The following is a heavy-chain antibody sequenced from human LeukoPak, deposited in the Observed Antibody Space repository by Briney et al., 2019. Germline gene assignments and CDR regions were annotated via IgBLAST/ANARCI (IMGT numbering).Heavy chain of an antibody. J-gene: IGHJ3*02. Sequence: PSETLSLTCTVSGGSISSSSYYWGWIRQPPGKGLEWIGSIYYSGSTYYNPSLKSRVTISVDTSKNQFSLKLSSVPAVDTAVYYCARPLEPSKGVFDIWDEGTMVTVSS. V-gene: IGHV4-39*01. CDR2: IYYSGST. D-gene: IGHD1-1*01. CDR3: ARPLEPSKGVFDI. CDR1: GGSISSSSYY.